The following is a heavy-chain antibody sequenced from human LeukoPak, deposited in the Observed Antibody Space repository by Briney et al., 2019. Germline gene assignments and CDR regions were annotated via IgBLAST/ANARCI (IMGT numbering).Heavy chain of an antibody. CDR3: AGVPQNGDSYL. CDR1: GFTFSAFW. Sequence: PGGSLRLSCAASGFTFSAFWMHWVRQAPGKGLVWVSRINSDDSRTTYADSVKGRFTISRDNAKNTLDLQMNSLRAEDTAVYYCAGVPQNGDSYLWGQGTLVTVSS. J-gene: IGHJ5*02. V-gene: IGHV3-74*01. CDR2: INSDDSRT. D-gene: IGHD4-17*01.